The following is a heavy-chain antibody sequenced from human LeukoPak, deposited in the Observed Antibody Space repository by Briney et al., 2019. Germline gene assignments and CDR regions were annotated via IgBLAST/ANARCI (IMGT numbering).Heavy chain of an antibody. CDR2: ISSSGTTV. Sequence: GGSLRVSCAASGFIFRDYGMNWVRQAPGKGLEWVSYISSSGTTVNYADSVKGRFTISRDNAKNSLYLQINSLRAEDTAVYYCARSSYSSSSSVWGQGTMVTVSS. D-gene: IGHD6-6*01. CDR3: ARSSYSSSSSV. J-gene: IGHJ3*01. V-gene: IGHV3-48*01. CDR1: GFIFRDYG.